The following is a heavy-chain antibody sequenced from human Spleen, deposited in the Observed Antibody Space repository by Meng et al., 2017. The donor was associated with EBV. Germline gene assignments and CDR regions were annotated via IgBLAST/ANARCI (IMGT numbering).Heavy chain of an antibody. V-gene: IGHV7-4-1*01. CDR1: GYTFTKVA. Sequence: QGHVVQSKSELKKPGASVMVSCKASGYTFTKVAINWVRQDTEQRLEWMGWINTNTGSPTYAQGFTGRFVFSWDTSFSTAYLHIAGLKVEDTAVYYCAGLGWWELITEDEYWGQGTLVTVSS. CDR2: INTNTGSP. J-gene: IGHJ4*02. CDR3: AGLGWWELITEDEY. D-gene: IGHD3-10*01.